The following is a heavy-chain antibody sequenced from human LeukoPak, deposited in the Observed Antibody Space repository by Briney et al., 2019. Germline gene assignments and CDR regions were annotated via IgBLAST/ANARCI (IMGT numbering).Heavy chain of an antibody. CDR2: IYYSGST. Sequence: ASETLSLTCTVSGGSIRSYYWSWIRQAPGKGLEWIGYIYYSGSTNYNPSLKSRVTISVDTSKNQFSLKLSSVTAADTALYYCARAPGGYGSGSRGAFDIWGQGTMVTVSS. V-gene: IGHV4-59*01. J-gene: IGHJ3*02. CDR1: GGSIRSYY. CDR3: ARAPGGYGSGSRGAFDI. D-gene: IGHD3-10*01.